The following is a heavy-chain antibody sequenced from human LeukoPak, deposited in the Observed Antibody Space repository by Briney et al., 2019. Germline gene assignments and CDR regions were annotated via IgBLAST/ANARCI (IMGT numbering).Heavy chain of an antibody. J-gene: IGHJ4*02. V-gene: IGHV3-74*01. D-gene: IGHD1-1*01. CDR2: IDNDGNGI. CDR1: GFTFSGYW. Sequence: GGSLRLSCAASGFTFSGYWMHWVRQGPAKGLKLVSRIDNDGNGIIYVDSVKGRFTTSRDNAKNTLYLQMNSLRVEDTAVYYCATDSPETAAFDYWGQGTLVTVSS. CDR3: ATDSPETAAFDY.